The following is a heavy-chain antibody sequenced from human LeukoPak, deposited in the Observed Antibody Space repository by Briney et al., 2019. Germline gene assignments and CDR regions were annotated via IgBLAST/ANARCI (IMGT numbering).Heavy chain of an antibody. CDR2: IYYSGST. V-gene: IGHV4-39*01. Sequence: SETLSLTCTVSGGSISSSSYYWGWIRQPPGKGLEWIGSIYYSGSTYYNPSLKSRVTISVDTSKNQFSLKLSSVTAADTAVYYCARFRRSRAAEGYWGQGTLVTVSS. CDR1: GGSISSSSYY. J-gene: IGHJ4*02. D-gene: IGHD6-13*01. CDR3: ARFRRSRAAEGY.